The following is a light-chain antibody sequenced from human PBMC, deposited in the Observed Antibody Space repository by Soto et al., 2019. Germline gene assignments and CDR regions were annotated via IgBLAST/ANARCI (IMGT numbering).Light chain of an antibody. CDR1: QSLTSN. CDR2: GAS. V-gene: IGKV3-15*01. CDR3: QQYHTWLRT. Sequence: EIVMTQSPDTLSVSPGERATLSCRASQSLTSNLAWYQQKPGQAPRLLIYGASTRATGIPARFSGSGSGTEFTLTITNLQSEDFAVYYFQQYHTWLRTFGQGTKVEIK. J-gene: IGKJ1*01.